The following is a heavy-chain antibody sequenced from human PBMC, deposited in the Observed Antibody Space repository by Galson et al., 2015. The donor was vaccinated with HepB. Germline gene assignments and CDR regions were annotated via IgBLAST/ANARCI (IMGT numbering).Heavy chain of an antibody. CDR1: GFIFSRYS. J-gene: IGHJ4*02. Sequence: SLRLSCAASGFIFSRYSMNWVRQAPGKGLEWVSSISSSSAYTYYADSVKGRFTISRDNTKNSLYLQMNSLRAADTAVYYCAREVRGQMVIVRIFDGWGQGTRVTVSS. CDR2: ISSSSAYT. V-gene: IGHV3-21*01. D-gene: IGHD3-10*01. CDR3: AREVRGQMVIVRIFDG.